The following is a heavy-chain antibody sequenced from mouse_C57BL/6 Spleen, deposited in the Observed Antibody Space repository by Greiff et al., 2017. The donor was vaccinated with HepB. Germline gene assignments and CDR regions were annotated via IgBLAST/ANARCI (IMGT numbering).Heavy chain of an antibody. CDR1: GYTFTNYW. CDR3: ARVNGSSFYWYFDV. J-gene: IGHJ1*03. Sequence: QVQLQQSGAELVRPGTSVKLSCKASGYTFTNYWIGWAKQRPGHGLEWIGDIYPGGGYNNYNEKFKGKATLTADKSSSTAYMQFSSLTSEDSAFYYCARVNGSSFYWYFDVWGTGTTVTVSS. D-gene: IGHD1-1*01. CDR2: IYPGGGYN. V-gene: IGHV1-63*01.